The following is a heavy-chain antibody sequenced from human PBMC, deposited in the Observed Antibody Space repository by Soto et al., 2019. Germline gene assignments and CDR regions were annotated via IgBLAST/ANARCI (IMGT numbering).Heavy chain of an antibody. CDR3: VGEGSGWNSRGSCDF. CDR2: ISGSGGSA. Sequence: EVQLLESGGGLVGPGGSLRLSCAASGFTCSNYAMNWVRQAPGKGLECVSVISGSGGSAYYADSVQGRFTISRDNSKNTLYMHMNSLRDEDTAIYYCVGEGSGWNSRGSCDFWGRGTMVTVTS. CDR1: GFTCSNYA. J-gene: IGHJ3*01. D-gene: IGHD6-19*01. V-gene: IGHV3-23*01.